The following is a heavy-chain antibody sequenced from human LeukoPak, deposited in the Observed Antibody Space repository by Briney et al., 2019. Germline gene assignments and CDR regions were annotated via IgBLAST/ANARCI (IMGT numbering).Heavy chain of an antibody. J-gene: IGHJ4*02. Sequence: TSETLSLTCTVSGGSVSSGSYYWSWIRQPPGQGLEWIGYIYYSGITKSNPSLKSRVTISVNTSRNQISLKLTSVTAADTAVYYCASGSSGPNPFDYWGQGTLVTVSS. CDR3: ASGSSGPNPFDY. D-gene: IGHD6-6*01. CDR1: GGSVSSGSYY. CDR2: IYYSGIT. V-gene: IGHV4-61*01.